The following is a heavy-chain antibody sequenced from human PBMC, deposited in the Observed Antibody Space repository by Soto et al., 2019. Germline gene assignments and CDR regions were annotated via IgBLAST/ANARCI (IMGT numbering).Heavy chain of an antibody. CDR2: INHSGST. Sequence: PSETLSLTCAVYGGSFSGYYWSWIRQPPGKGLEWIGEINHSGSTNYNPSLKSRVTISVGTSKNQSSLKLSSVTAADTAVYYCARLYGDYESSFYCCCRMDFWGKGSTVIVS. D-gene: IGHD4-17*01. J-gene: IGHJ6*04. CDR3: ARLYGDYESSFYCCCRMDF. V-gene: IGHV4-34*01. CDR1: GGSFSGYY.